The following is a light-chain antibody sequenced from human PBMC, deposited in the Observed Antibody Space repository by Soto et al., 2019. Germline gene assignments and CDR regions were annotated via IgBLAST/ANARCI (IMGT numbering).Light chain of an antibody. CDR2: DAS. V-gene: IGKV3-11*01. CDR3: QQRSNWPRT. Sequence: EIVLTQSPATLSLSPGKKATLSCRASQSVSSYLAWYQQKLGQAPRLLIYDASNRATGIPARFSGSGSGTDFTLTISSLEPEDFAVYYCQQRSNWPRTFGQGTKLEIK. J-gene: IGKJ2*01. CDR1: QSVSSY.